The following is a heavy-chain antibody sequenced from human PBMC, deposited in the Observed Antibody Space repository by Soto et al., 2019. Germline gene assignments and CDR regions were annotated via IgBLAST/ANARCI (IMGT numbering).Heavy chain of an antibody. Sequence: PSETLSLTCAVYGGSFSGYYWTWIRQPPGTGLEWIGEINHSGSTNYNPSLKSRVTISVDTSKNQFSLKLTSVTAADTAVYYCARDTITVLFDSWGQGPLVTSPQ. D-gene: IGHD3-10*01. CDR3: ARDTITVLFDS. CDR1: GGSFSGYY. V-gene: IGHV4-34*01. CDR2: INHSGST. J-gene: IGHJ4*02.